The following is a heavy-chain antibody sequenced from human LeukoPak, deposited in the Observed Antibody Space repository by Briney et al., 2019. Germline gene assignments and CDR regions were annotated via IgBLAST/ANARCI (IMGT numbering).Heavy chain of an antibody. D-gene: IGHD3-10*01. Sequence: GGSLRLSCAASGFTFSTYSMKWVRQAPGKGLEWVSYISSSSGTFYYADSVKGRFTISRDNAKNSLYLQMNGLRDEDTAVYYCARDQSDYYGSGSYSEGSYWGQGTLVTVSS. CDR2: ISSSSGTF. CDR3: ARDQSDYYGSGSYSEGSY. V-gene: IGHV3-48*02. CDR1: GFTFSTYS. J-gene: IGHJ4*02.